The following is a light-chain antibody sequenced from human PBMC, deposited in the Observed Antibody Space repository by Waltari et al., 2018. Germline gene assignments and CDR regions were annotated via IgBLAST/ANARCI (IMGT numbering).Light chain of an antibody. CDR1: NSNIGAGYD. J-gene: IGLJ2*01. V-gene: IGLV1-40*01. CDR3: QTYDSSLNGFLI. CDR2: NTN. Sequence: QSVLTQPPSVSGAPGQTVTISCTGSNSNIGAGYDIHWYQQLPGTVHKLLLYNTNSGPTAVPGRFAGSKIGTSASLVITGLQTEDDADYYCQTYDSSLNGFLIFGGGTRLTV.